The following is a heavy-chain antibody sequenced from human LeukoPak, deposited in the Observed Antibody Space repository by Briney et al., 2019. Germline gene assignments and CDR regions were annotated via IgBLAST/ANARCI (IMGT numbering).Heavy chain of an antibody. D-gene: IGHD6-19*01. V-gene: IGHV3-53*01. CDR2: IYRGGST. CDR1: RFTDSSNY. Sequence: GVSLRLSCAASRFTDSSNYMIWVRQARGKALEWASNIYRGGSTSYADSVKGRFTISRDNSKNTLYVEMNSLRAEDTAVYYCAGELGSSGHGYWGQGTLVTVSS. CDR3: AGELGSSGHGY. J-gene: IGHJ4*02.